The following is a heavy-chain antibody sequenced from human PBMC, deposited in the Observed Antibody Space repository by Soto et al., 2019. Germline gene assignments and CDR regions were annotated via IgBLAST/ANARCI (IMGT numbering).Heavy chain of an antibody. Sequence: PGGSLRLSCAASGFTFSSYGMHWVRQAPGKGLEWVAVIWYDGSNKYYADSVKGRFTISRDNSKNTLYLQMNSLRAEDTAVYYCARGYYYDSSGSDLDYWGQGTLVTVSS. CDR1: GFTFSSYG. J-gene: IGHJ4*02. CDR2: IWYDGSNK. CDR3: ARGYYYDSSGSDLDY. V-gene: IGHV3-33*01. D-gene: IGHD3-22*01.